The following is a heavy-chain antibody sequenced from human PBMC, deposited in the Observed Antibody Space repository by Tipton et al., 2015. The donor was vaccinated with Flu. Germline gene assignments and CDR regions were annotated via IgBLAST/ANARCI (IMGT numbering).Heavy chain of an antibody. Sequence: QSGPEVKKPGASVKVSCKASGYTFTGYYMHWVRQAPGQGLEWMGWINPKSGGTNYAQKFQGRVTMTRDTSIRTAYMELSRLRSGDTAVYYCARDMPQGVVVIPPAKRFDFWGQGTLVTVSS. CDR1: GYTFTGYY. CDR3: ARDMPQGVVVIPPAKRFDF. V-gene: IGHV1-2*02. D-gene: IGHD2-2*01. CDR2: INPKSGGT. J-gene: IGHJ4*02.